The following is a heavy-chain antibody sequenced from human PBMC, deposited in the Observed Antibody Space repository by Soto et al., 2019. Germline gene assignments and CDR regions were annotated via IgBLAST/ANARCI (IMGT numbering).Heavy chain of an antibody. CDR3: ARENYDILTGSTYFDY. CDR2: ISYDGSNK. J-gene: IGHJ4*02. D-gene: IGHD3-9*01. CDR1: GFTFSSYA. V-gene: IGHV3-30-3*01. Sequence: QVQLVESGGGVVQPGRSLRLSCAASGFTFSSYAMHWVRQAPGKGLEWVAVISYDGSNKYYADSGKGRFTISRDNSKNTLYLQMNSLRAEDTAVYYCARENYDILTGSTYFDYWGQGTLVTVSS.